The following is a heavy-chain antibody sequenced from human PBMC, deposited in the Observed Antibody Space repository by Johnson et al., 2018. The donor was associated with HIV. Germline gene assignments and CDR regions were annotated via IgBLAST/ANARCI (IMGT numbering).Heavy chain of an antibody. Sequence: VQLVESGGGLIQLGGSLRLSCAASGFSVSSKYMSWVRQAPGKGLEWVSAISGSGGSTYYADSVKGRFTISRDNSKNTLYLQMNSLRAEDTAVYYCAKVLGEMATFDAFDSWGQGAMVTVSS. V-gene: IGHV3-23*04. CDR1: GFSVSSKY. J-gene: IGHJ3*02. D-gene: IGHD5-24*01. CDR2: ISGSGGST. CDR3: AKVLGEMATFDAFDS.